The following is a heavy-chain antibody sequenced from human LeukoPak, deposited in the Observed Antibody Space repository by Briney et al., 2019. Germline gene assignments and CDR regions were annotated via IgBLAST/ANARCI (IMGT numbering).Heavy chain of an antibody. CDR1: GYTFTSYY. V-gene: IGHV1-46*01. CDR2: INPIGGTT. CDR3: ARGYGGNFFYYYMDV. D-gene: IGHD4-23*01. J-gene: IGHJ6*03. Sequence: EASVKVSCKASGYTFTSYYIHWVRQAPGQGLEWMGIINPIGGTTDYAQKFQGRVTITTDESTSTAYMELSSLRSEDTAVYYCARGYGGNFFYYYMDVWGKGTTVTVSS.